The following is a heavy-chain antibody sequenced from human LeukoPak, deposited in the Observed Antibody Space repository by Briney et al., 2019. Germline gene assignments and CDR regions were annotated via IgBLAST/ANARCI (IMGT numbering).Heavy chain of an antibody. Sequence: SETLSLTCTVSGGSISSYYWSWIRQPPGKGLEWIGYIYYSGSTNYSPSLKSRVTISVDTSKNQFSLKLSSVTAADTAVYYCARARDIVATINPYYYYMDVWGKGTTVTVSS. CDR1: GGSISSYY. CDR3: ARARDIVATINPYYYYMDV. V-gene: IGHV4-59*01. D-gene: IGHD5-12*01. CDR2: IYYSGST. J-gene: IGHJ6*03.